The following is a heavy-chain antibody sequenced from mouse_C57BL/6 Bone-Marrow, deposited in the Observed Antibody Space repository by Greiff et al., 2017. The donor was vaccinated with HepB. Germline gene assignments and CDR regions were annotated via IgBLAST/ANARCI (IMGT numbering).Heavy chain of an antibody. CDR1: GYTFTSYG. CDR3: ARPITTVGGNWYFDF. V-gene: IGHV1-81*01. Sequence: QVHVKQSGAELARPGASVKLSCKASGYTFTSYGISWVKQRTGQGLEWIGEIYPRSGNTYYNEKFKGKATLTADKSSSTSYMELRSLTSEDSAVYFCARPITTVGGNWYFDFWGPGTTVPVSS. D-gene: IGHD1-1*01. CDR2: IYPRSGNT. J-gene: IGHJ1*01.